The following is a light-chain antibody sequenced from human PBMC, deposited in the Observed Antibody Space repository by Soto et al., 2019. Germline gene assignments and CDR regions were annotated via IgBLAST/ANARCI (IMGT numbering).Light chain of an antibody. J-gene: IGKJ2*01. CDR3: HTYNSYSLHT. CDR2: DAS. CDR1: QSVSRR. Sequence: DVQLTQSPSFLSASVGDRITITCRASQSVSRRLAWYQQKPGKAPKLLIYDASSLESGVPSRFSGRGSGTEFTLTISSLQPDDCATYYCHTYNSYSLHTFGQGTK. V-gene: IGKV1-5*01.